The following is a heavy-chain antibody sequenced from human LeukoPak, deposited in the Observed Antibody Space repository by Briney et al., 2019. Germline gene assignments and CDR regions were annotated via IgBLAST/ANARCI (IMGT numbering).Heavy chain of an antibody. CDR3: ARDHPMDIVATIGPDY. CDR2: ISGSGGST. V-gene: IGHV3-23*01. CDR1: GFTFSSYA. Sequence: GGSLRLSWAASGFTFSSYAMSWVRQAPGKGLEWVSAISGSGGSTYYADSVKGRFTISRDNSKNTLYLQMNSLRAEDTAVYYCARDHPMDIVATIGPDYWGQGTLVTVSS. D-gene: IGHD5-12*01. J-gene: IGHJ4*02.